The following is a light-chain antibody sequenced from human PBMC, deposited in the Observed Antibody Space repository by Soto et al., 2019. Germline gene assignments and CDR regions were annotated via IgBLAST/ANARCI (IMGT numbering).Light chain of an antibody. Sequence: EIVLTQSPATLSLSPGERATLSCRASQNVSTYLAWYQQKPGQAPRLLIYDASNRATGIPARFSGSGSGTDFTLTISSLEPEDFAVYYCQQRTYWLTFGPGSKVDIK. CDR1: QNVSTY. J-gene: IGKJ3*01. CDR3: QQRTYWLT. CDR2: DAS. V-gene: IGKV3-11*01.